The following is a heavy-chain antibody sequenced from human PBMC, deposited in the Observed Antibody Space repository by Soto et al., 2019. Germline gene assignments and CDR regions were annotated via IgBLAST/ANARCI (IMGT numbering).Heavy chain of an antibody. CDR1: GDSVSSNSAG. J-gene: IGHJ4*01. CDR3: ARGEQYSGRIFDY. Sequence: TLSLTCAITGDSVSSNSAGWSWVRQSPSRGLEWLGRTYYRSKWYYEYAVSVRGRITINPDTSKNQYSLQLNPVTPEDTAVYFCARGEQYSGRIFDYWGQGTLVTVSS. CDR2: TYYRSKWYY. V-gene: IGHV6-1*01. D-gene: IGHD1-26*01.